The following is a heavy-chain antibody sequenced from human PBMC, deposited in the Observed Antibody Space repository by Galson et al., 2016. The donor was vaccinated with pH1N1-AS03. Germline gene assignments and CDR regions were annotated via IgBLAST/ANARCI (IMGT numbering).Heavy chain of an antibody. Sequence: SVKVSCKASGGIFSNYAISWVRQAPGQGLEWMGGIIPMLGTANSAQKFQGRVTITADESTRTAYMGLSSLTSEDTAVYYCSREVPSGPREVQGLQNYGMDVWGQGTTVTVSS. V-gene: IGHV1-69*13. CDR2: IIPMLGTA. J-gene: IGHJ6*02. CDR3: SREVPSGPREVQGLQNYGMDV. CDR1: GGIFSNYA.